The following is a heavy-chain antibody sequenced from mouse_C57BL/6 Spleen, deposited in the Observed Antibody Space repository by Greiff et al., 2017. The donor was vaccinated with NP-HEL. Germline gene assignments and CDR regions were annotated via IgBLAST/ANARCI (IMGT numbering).Heavy chain of an antibody. CDR3: ARHEDSGYGNYGGFAY. J-gene: IGHJ3*01. Sequence: VHLVESGAELVKPGASVKLSCKASGYTFTEYTIHWVKQRSGQGLEWIGWFYPGSGSIKYNEKFKDKATLTADKSSSTVYMELSRLTSEDSAVYFCARHEDSGYGNYGGFAYWGQGTLVTVSA. CDR1: GYTFTEYT. V-gene: IGHV1-62-2*01. CDR2: FYPGSGSI. D-gene: IGHD2-1*01.